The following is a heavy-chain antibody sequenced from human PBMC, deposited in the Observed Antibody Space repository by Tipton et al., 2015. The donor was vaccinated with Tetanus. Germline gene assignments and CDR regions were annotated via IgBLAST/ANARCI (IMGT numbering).Heavy chain of an antibody. CDR3: ARPLTSVAFGGFAFDV. CDR1: GYMFSSHW. V-gene: IGHV5-51*01. CDR2: IYPGDSYS. J-gene: IGHJ3*01. Sequence: VQLVQSGAEVKQPGESLKISCKGSGYMFSSHWIGWVRQVPGKGLEWLGTIYPGDSYSPYSPSFEGQVTISVDRSIDTAYLQWSSRKASDTAIYYCARPLTSVAFGGFAFDVWGQGTLVTVSS. D-gene: IGHD3-16*01.